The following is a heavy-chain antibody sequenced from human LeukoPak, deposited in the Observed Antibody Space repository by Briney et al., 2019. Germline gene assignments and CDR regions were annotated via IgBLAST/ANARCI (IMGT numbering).Heavy chain of an antibody. CDR2: ISYDGSNK. V-gene: IGHV3-30*18. D-gene: IGHD3-22*01. CDR3: AKDLGLERGYYDSSGYYPSFDY. J-gene: IGHJ4*02. Sequence: GGSLRLSCAASGFTFSSYGMHWVRQAPGKGLEWVAVISYDGSNKYYADSVKGRFTISRDNSKNTLYLQMSSLRAEDTAVYYCAKDLGLERGYYDSSGYYPSFDYWGQGTLVTVSS. CDR1: GFTFSSYG.